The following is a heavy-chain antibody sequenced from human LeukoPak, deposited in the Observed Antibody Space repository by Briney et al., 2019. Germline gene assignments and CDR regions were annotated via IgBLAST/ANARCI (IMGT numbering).Heavy chain of an antibody. D-gene: IGHD1-20*01. V-gene: IGHV4-31*03. CDR3: ARSSVTADDFYYYYMNV. CDR2: IYYRGNT. CDR1: GGSISSGHYY. Sequence: SQTLSLTCTVSGGSISSGHYYWTWIRQHPGKGLEWIGYIYYRGNTYSNPSLTGRLTISVDTSKNQFSLRLSSVTAADTAVYYCARSSVTADDFYYYYMNVWGKGTTVTVSS. J-gene: IGHJ6*03.